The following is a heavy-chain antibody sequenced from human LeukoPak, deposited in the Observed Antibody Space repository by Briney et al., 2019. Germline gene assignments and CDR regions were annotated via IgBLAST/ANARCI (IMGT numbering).Heavy chain of an antibody. Sequence: GGSLRLSCAASRFTVSSNYMGWVRQAPGKGLEWVSVIYTDGRTYSADSMKGRFTLSRDNSKNTLYLQMSSLRAEDTAVYYCARRRAASWSFDSWGQGTLVTVSS. CDR1: RFTVSSNY. D-gene: IGHD6-13*01. CDR2: IYTDGRT. V-gene: IGHV3-66*04. J-gene: IGHJ4*02. CDR3: ARRRAASWSFDS.